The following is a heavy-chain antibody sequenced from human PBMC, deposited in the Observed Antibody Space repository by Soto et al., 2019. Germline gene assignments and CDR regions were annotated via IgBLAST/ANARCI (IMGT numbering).Heavy chain of an antibody. D-gene: IGHD3-9*01. Sequence: WGSLRLSCAASGFTFISYGIHFFRHSPFKWLEWVAVIWYDGSNKYYADSVKGRFTISRDNSKNTLYLQMNSLRAEDTAVYYCARDSLMTGLDYWGQGTLVTVSS. J-gene: IGHJ4*02. CDR3: ARDSLMTGLDY. V-gene: IGHV3-33*01. CDR2: IWYDGSNK. CDR1: GFTFISYG.